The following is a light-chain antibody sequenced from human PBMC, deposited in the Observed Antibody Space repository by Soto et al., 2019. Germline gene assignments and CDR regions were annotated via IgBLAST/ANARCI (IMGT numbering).Light chain of an antibody. J-gene: IGLJ1*01. CDR1: SSDVGGYNC. CDR3: CSHSASYTFV. CDR2: DVT. Sequence: QSALTQPRSVSGSPGQSVTISCTGTSSDVGGYNCVSWCQQHPGKAPQLMIYDVTQRPSGVPDRFSGSKSGNTASLTISGLQAEDEADYYCCSHSASYTFVFGTGTKLTVL. V-gene: IGLV2-11*01.